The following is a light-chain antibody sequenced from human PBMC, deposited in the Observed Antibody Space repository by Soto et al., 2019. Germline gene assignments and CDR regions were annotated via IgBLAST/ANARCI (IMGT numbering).Light chain of an antibody. CDR3: QQYSNWPPIT. J-gene: IGKJ5*01. Sequence: EIVMTQSPATVSVSPGERATLSCRASQSVGSSLAWYQQKPGQAPRLLIYGASTRASGIPARFSGSGSGTEFTLTISSPQSEDFAVYYCQQYSNWPPITFGQGTRLEIK. CDR1: QSVGSS. V-gene: IGKV3-15*01. CDR2: GAS.